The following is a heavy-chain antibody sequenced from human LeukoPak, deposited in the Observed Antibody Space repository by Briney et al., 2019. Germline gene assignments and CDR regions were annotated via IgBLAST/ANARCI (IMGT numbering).Heavy chain of an antibody. D-gene: IGHD6-19*01. CDR2: IYSGGST. CDR1: GFTVSSNY. CDR3: ARVTGQWLVPNYLDY. V-gene: IGHV3-53*01. Sequence: GGSLRLSCAASGFTVSSNYMSWVRQAPWKGLEWISVIYSGGSTYYADSVKGRFTISRDNSKNTLYLQMNSLRADDTAVYYCARVTGQWLVPNYLDYWGQGTLVTVSS. J-gene: IGHJ4*02.